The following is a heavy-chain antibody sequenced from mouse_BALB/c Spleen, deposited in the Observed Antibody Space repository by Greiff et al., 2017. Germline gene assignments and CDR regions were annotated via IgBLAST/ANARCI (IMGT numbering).Heavy chain of an antibody. D-gene: IGHD2-1*01. V-gene: IGHV1-69*01. J-gene: IGHJ2*01. Sequence: QVQLKQPGAELVMPGASVKMSCKASGYTFTDYWMHWVKQRPGQGLEWIGAIDTSDSYTSYNQKFKGKATLTVDESSSTAYMQLSSLTSEDSAVYYCARWGGNYPFDYWGQGTTLTVSS. CDR3: ARWGGNYPFDY. CDR1: GYTFTDYW. CDR2: IDTSDSYT.